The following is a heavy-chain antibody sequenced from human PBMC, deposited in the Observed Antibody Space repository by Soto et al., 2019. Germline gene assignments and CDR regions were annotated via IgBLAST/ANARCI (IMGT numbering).Heavy chain of an antibody. CDR3: ARGDVRIIDWYFDL. CDR1: GYTSTSYG. CDR2: ISAYNGNT. V-gene: IGHV1-18*01. J-gene: IGHJ2*01. D-gene: IGHD4-17*01. Sequence: GASVKVSCKASGYTSTSYGISCVRQAPGQVLEWMGWISAYNGNTNYAQKLQGRVTMTTDTSTSTAYMELRSLRSDDTAVYYCARGDVRIIDWYFDLWGRGTLVTVSS.